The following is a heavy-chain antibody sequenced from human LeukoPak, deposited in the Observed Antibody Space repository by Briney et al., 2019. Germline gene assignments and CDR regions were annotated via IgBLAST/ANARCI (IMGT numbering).Heavy chain of an antibody. D-gene: IGHD1-14*01. CDR1: GDSISSGGYY. J-gene: IGHJ5*02. Sequence: SETLSLTCSISGDSISSGGYYWGWIRQPPGKGLEWIGNIHKSGSSYYNPSLKSRVTISEDTSKKQFSLKLSSLTAADTAVYYRTRGDRISWFDPWGQGTLVTVSS. V-gene: IGHV4-39*07. CDR3: TRGDRISWFDP. CDR2: IHKSGSS.